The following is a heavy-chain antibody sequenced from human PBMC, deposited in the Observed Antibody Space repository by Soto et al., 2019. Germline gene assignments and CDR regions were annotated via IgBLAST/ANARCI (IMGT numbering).Heavy chain of an antibody. CDR3: ATQALPNYYYYGMDV. CDR1: GGTFSSYA. V-gene: IGHV1-69*12. J-gene: IGHJ6*02. Sequence: QVQLVQSGAEVKKPGSSVKVSCKASGGTFSSYAISWVRQAPGQGLEWMGGIIPIFGTANYAQKFQGRVTITANESTSTAYMGRSSLRSQDTAVYYCATQALPNYYYYGMDVWGQGTPVTVSS. D-gene: IGHD2-2*01. CDR2: IIPIFGTA.